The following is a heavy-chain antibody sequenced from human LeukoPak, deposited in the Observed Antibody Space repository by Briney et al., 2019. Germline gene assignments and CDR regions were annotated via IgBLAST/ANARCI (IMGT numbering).Heavy chain of an antibody. CDR3: ARVLNSLLQRYYYYMDV. V-gene: IGHV1-24*01. D-gene: IGHD2-15*01. J-gene: IGHJ6*03. Sequence: ASVKVSCKVSGYTLTELSMHWVRQAPGKGLEWMGRFDPEDGETIYAQKFQGRVTMTADTSTDTVYMELSSLRSEDTAVYYCARVLNSLLQRYYYYMDVWGKGTTVTVSS. CDR2: FDPEDGET. CDR1: GYTLTELS.